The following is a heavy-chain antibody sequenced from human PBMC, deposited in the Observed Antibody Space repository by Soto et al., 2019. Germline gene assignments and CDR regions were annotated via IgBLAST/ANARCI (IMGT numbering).Heavy chain of an antibody. Sequence: QVQLVQSGAEVKKPGSSVKVSCKASGGTFSSYTISWVRQAPGQGLEWMGRIIPILGIANYAQKFQGRVTITADKSTSTAYMELSSLRSEDTAVYYCADRSSWYDSDYWGQGTLVTVSS. D-gene: IGHD6-13*01. CDR1: GGTFSSYT. CDR2: IIPILGIA. CDR3: ADRSSWYDSDY. J-gene: IGHJ4*02. V-gene: IGHV1-69*02.